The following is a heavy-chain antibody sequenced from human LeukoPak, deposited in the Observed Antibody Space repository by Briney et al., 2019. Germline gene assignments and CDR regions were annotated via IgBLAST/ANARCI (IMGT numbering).Heavy chain of an antibody. CDR2: INPNSGGT. D-gene: IGHD4-17*01. CDR1: GYTFSDHY. V-gene: IGHV1-2*02. Sequence: ASVKVSCKASGYTFSDHYIQWVRQAPGQGFDWLGWINPNSGGTDYPRKFRGRVTMTRDMSLSTAYMELTRLTYDDTAVYYWARGALDPETVTNYFEYWAQGTLVTVSS. J-gene: IGHJ4*02. CDR3: ARGALDPETVTNYFEY.